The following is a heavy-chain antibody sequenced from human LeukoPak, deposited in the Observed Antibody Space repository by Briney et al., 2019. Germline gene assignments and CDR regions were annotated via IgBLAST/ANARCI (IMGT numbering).Heavy chain of an antibody. CDR2: INHSGST. CDR3: ARGRSGSYIYYYYYYMDV. Sequence: PSETLSLTCAVYGGSFSGYYWSWIRQPPGKGLEWIEEINHSGSTNYNPSLKSRVTISVDTSKNQFSLKLSSVTAADTAVYYCARGRSGSYIYYYYYYMDVWGKGTTVTVSS. D-gene: IGHD1-26*01. CDR1: GGSFSGYY. J-gene: IGHJ6*03. V-gene: IGHV4-34*01.